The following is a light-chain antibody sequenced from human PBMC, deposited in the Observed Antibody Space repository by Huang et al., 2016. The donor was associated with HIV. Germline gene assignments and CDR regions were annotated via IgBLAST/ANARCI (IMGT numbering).Light chain of an antibody. CDR3: QQFYNMPYT. V-gene: IGKV4-1*01. CDR2: MGS. Sequence: DILLTQSPDSLAVSLGERATLSCRSSRSLLFASKSKNFLAWYQQKPGQSPNLLMYMGSVREAGVPERFTGSGAGTEFTLTIASLQAEDVAVYYCQQFYNMPYTFGRGTRLEI. CDR1: RSLLFASKSKNF. J-gene: IGKJ2*01.